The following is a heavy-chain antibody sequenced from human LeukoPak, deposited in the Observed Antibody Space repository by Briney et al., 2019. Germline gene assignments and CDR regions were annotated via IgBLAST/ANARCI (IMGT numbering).Heavy chain of an antibody. D-gene: IGHD2-2*01. J-gene: IGHJ5*02. Sequence: PGGSLRLSCAASGFTFSSYEMNWVRQAPGKGLEWVSYISSSGSTIYYADSVKGRFTISRDNAKNSLYLQMNSLRAEDTAVYYCARERSSTSCFDPWGQGTLVTVSS. V-gene: IGHV3-48*03. CDR2: ISSSGSTI. CDR1: GFTFSSYE. CDR3: ARERSSTSCFDP.